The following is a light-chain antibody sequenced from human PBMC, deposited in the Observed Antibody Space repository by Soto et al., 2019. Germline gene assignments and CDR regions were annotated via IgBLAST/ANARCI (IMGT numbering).Light chain of an antibody. J-gene: IGKJ1*01. CDR2: QAS. CDR1: ESVSRW. CDR3: QQYNAYSQA. V-gene: IGKV1-5*03. Sequence: DIQMTQSPSTLSASVGDRVPITCRARESVSRWLAWYQQKPGRTPKLLIYQASTLETGVPSRFSGSGSGTEFTLTISSLQPDDFATYYCQQYNAYSQAFGQGTKVEIK.